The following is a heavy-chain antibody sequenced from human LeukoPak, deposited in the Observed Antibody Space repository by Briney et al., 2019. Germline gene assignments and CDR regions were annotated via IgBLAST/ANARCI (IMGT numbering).Heavy chain of an antibody. CDR1: GGSISSGGYY. Sequence: PSQTLSLACTVSGGSISSGGYYWSWIRQHPGKGLEWIGYIYYSGSTYYNPSLKSRVTISVDTSKNQFSLKLSSVTAADTAVYYCASLATDYGDYAGHAFDIWAKGQWSPSLQ. J-gene: IGHJ3*02. CDR3: ASLATDYGDYAGHAFDI. D-gene: IGHD4-17*01. CDR2: IYYSGST. V-gene: IGHV4-31*03.